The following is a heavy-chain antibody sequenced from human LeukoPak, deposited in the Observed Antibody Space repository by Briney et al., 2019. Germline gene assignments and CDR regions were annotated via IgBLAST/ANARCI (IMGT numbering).Heavy chain of an antibody. D-gene: IGHD2-2*01. CDR1: GFTFSSYP. V-gene: IGHV3-23*01. CDR2: ISGSGGST. Sequence: GGSLRLSCAASGFTFSSYPMSWVRQAPGKGLEWVSAISGSGGSTYYADSVKGRFTISRDNSKNTLYLQMNSLRAEDTAVYYCAKSARGYCSSTSCNNWFDPWGQGTLVTVSS. CDR3: AKSARGYCSSTSCNNWFDP. J-gene: IGHJ5*02.